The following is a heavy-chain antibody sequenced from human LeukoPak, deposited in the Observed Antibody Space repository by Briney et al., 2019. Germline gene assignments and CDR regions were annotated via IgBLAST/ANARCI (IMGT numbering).Heavy chain of an antibody. CDR3: ARDQKRASCYDK. D-gene: IGHD2-2*01. CDR2: IHYSGSN. Sequence: TSETLSLTCIVSGCSISSYYWSWVRQSPEKGLEWVGCIHYSGSNSWYPASKTGLTISVDTAKKKLSLKLSSVTAADTAVYYCARDQKRASCYDKWGQGTLVTVSS. J-gene: IGHJ4*02. V-gene: IGHV4-59*01. CDR1: GCSISSYY.